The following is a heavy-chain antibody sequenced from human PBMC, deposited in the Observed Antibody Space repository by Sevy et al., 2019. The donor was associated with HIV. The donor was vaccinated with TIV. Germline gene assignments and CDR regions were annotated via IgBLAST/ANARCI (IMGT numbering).Heavy chain of an antibody. V-gene: IGHV3-30-3*01. D-gene: IGHD4-17*01. CDR3: ARDWALGYGDYDYYYYYGMDV. CDR2: ISYDGTNK. J-gene: IGHJ6*02. Sequence: GGSLRLSCAASGFTFSSYAMHWVRQAPGKGLEWVAVISYDGTNKYYADSVKGRFTISRDNSKNTLNLQMNSLRAEDTAAYYCARDWALGYGDYDYYYYYGMDVWGQGTTVTVSS. CDR1: GFTFSSYA.